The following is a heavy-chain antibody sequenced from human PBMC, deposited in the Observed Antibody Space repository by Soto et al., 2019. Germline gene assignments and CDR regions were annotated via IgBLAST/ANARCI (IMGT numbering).Heavy chain of an antibody. V-gene: IGHV1-24*01. CDR3: ATVQGYCGGDCSSDY. J-gene: IGHJ4*02. D-gene: IGHD2-21*02. CDR1: GYTLTELS. Sequence: ASVKVSCKVSGYTLTELSMHWVRQAPGKGLEWMGGFDPEDGETIYAQKFQGRVTMTEDTSTDTAYMELSSLRSEDTAVYYCATVQGYCGGDCSSDYWGQGTLVTVSS. CDR2: FDPEDGET.